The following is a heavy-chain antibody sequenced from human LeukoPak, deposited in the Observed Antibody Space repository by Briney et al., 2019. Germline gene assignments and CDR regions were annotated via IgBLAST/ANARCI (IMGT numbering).Heavy chain of an antibody. CDR1: GGSISSYY. Sequence: SETLSLTCTVSGGSISSYYWSWIRQPAGKGLEWIGRIYTSGSTNYNPSLKGRVTTSVDTSKNQFSLRLSSVTAADTAVYYCARDRYGSGSYYKSWFDPWGQGTLVTVPS. J-gene: IGHJ5*02. D-gene: IGHD3-10*01. CDR3: ARDRYGSGSYYKSWFDP. V-gene: IGHV4-4*07. CDR2: IYTSGST.